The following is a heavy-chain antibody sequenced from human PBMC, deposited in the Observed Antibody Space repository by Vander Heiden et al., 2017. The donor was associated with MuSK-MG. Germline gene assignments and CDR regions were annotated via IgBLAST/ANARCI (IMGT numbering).Heavy chain of an antibody. CDR2: IYYSGST. CDR3: ARLGVRDDSSGYYPYWYFDL. V-gene: IGHV4-59*08. D-gene: IGHD3-22*01. J-gene: IGHJ2*01. Sequence: QVQLQESGPGLVKPSETLSLTCTVSGGSFSSYSWSWIRQPPGKGLEWIGYIYYSGSTNYNPSLKSRVTISVDTSKNQFSLKLSSVTAADTAVYYCARLGVRDDSSGYYPYWYFDLWGRGTLVTVSS. CDR1: GGSFSSYS.